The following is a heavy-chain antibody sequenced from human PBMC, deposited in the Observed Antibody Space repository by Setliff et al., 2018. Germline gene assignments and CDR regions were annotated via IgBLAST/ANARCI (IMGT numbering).Heavy chain of an antibody. CDR1: GASISSGHY. Sequence: PSETLSLTCDVSGASISSGHYWGWIRQPPGKGLEWIATIYHKGRTYFNPSLQSRVTMSLDTSKNQFSLNLSSVTAAGTAVYYCARDNRTRHYMDVWGKGTTVTVSS. V-gene: IGHV4-38-2*02. CDR3: ARDNRTRHYMDV. CDR2: IYHKGRT. J-gene: IGHJ6*03.